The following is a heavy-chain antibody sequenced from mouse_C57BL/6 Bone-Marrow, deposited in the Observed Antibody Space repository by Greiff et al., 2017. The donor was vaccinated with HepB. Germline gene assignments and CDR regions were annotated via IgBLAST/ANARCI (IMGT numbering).Heavy chain of an antibody. V-gene: IGHV5-4*03. CDR2: ISDGGSYT. CDR1: GFTFSSYA. CDR3: ARGGGKKLGPDY. D-gene: IGHD4-1*01. J-gene: IGHJ2*01. Sequence: EVKVVESGGGLVKPGGSLKLSCAASGFTFSSYAMSWVRQTPEKRLEWVATISDGGSYTYYPDNVKGRFTIYRDNAKNNLYLQMSHLKSEDTAMYYWARGGGKKLGPDYWGQGTTLTVAS.